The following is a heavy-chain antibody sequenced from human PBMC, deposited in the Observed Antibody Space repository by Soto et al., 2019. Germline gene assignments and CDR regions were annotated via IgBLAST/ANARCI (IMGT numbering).Heavy chain of an antibody. Sequence: SVKVSCKASGGTFSSYAISWVRQAPGQGLEWMGGIIPIFGTANYAQKFQGRVTITADESTSTAYMELSSLRSEDTAVYYCARVGGGRYSGSYYYYYYGMDVWGQGTTVTVSS. J-gene: IGHJ6*02. V-gene: IGHV1-69*13. CDR1: GGTFSSYA. D-gene: IGHD1-26*01. CDR2: IIPIFGTA. CDR3: ARVGGGRYSGSYYYYYYGMDV.